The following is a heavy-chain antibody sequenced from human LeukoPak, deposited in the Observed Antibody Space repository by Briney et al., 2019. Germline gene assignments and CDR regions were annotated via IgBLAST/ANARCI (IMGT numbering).Heavy chain of an antibody. J-gene: IGHJ6*02. V-gene: IGHV1-69*13. CDR1: GYSFTSNY. D-gene: IGHD3-3*01. CDR2: IIPIFGTA. Sequence: SVKVSCKASGYSFTSNYIHWVRQAPGQGLEWMGGIIPIFGTANYAQKFQGRVTITADESTSTAYMELSSLRSEDTAVYYCARDQPSITIFGVVSRPRSYYYGMDVWGQGTTVTVSS. CDR3: ARDQPSITIFGVVSRPRSYYYGMDV.